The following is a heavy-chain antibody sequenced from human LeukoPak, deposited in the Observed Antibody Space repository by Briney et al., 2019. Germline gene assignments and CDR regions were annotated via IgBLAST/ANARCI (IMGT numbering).Heavy chain of an antibody. CDR3: ARVLELHYFDY. CDR2: IDPSDSYT. V-gene: IGHV5-10-1*01. J-gene: IGHJ4*02. CDR1: GHSYSTYW. Sequence: GESLKISCKGSGHSYSTYWISWVRQTPGKGLEWIGRIDPSDSYTNYSPSLQGHVTISADKSISTAYLHWSSLKASDTAIYYCARVLELHYFDYWAQGTLVTVSS. D-gene: IGHD1-7*01.